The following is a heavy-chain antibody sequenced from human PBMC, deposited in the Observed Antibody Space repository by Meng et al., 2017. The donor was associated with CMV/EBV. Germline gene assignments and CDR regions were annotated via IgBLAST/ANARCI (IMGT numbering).Heavy chain of an antibody. CDR3: ARGGSGYGSDY. CDR2: ISSSSSYI. J-gene: IGHJ4*02. CDR1: GFTFSSYS. Sequence: GESLKISCAASGFTFSSYSMNWVRQAPGKGLEWASSISSSSSYIHYADSVKGRFTISRDNAKNSLYLQMNSLRAEDTAVYYCARGGSGYGSDYWGQGTLVTVSS. D-gene: IGHD5-12*01. V-gene: IGHV3-21*01.